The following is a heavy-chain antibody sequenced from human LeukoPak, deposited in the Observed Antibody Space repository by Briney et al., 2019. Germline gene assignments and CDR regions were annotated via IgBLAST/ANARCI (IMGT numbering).Heavy chain of an antibody. D-gene: IGHD6-13*01. CDR3: ARSFQAAAGSFDY. Sequence: GGSLRLSCAASGFTFSDYYMSWIRQAPGKGLEWVSYITSSGNTIYYADSVKSRFTISRDNAKNSLYLQMNSLRADDTAVYYCARSFQAAAGSFDYWGQGTLVTVSS. V-gene: IGHV3-11*04. CDR1: GFTFSDYY. CDR2: ITSSGNTI. J-gene: IGHJ4*02.